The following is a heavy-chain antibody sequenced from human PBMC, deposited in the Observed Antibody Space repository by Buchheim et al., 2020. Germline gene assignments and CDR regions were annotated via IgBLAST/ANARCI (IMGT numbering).Heavy chain of an antibody. V-gene: IGHV3-74*01. CDR3: VRGHTQQGNLYDY. CDR2: IYADGSAT. CDR1: GFTFTRHY. J-gene: IGHJ4*02. Sequence: EVQLVESGGGLGQPGGSLRLSCAASGFTFTRHYMNWVRQAPGKGLVWVSRIYADGSATAYADSVRGRFTISRDNAKSTLFLQMNSLRVEDTAVYYCVRGHTQQGNLYDYWGQGTL. D-gene: IGHD4-23*01.